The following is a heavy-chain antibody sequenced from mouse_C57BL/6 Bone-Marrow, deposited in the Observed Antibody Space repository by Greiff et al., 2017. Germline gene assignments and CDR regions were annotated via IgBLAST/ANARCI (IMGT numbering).Heavy chain of an antibody. CDR3: SRRWLYHGNDYYSMDY. J-gene: IGHJ4*01. V-gene: IGHV1-69*01. CDR1: GYTFTSYW. Sequence: QVQLQQSGAELAKPGASVKLSCKASGYTFTSYWMHWVKQRPGQGLEWIGEIDPSDSYTNYNQKFKGKSTLTVDKSSSTAYMQLSSLTSEDSAVYYCSRRWLYHGNDYYSMDYWGQGTSVTVSS. CDR2: IDPSDSYT. D-gene: IGHD2-1*01.